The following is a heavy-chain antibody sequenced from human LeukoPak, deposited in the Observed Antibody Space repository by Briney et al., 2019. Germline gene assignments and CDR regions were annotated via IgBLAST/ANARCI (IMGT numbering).Heavy chain of an antibody. Sequence: GGSLRLSCTASGFTFSSYEMNWVRQAPGKGLEWVSYISSSRGTIYYADSVKGRFTISRDNAKNSLYLQMNSLRAEDTAVYYCARDSSGWYHWFDPWGQGTVVTVSS. D-gene: IGHD6-13*01. CDR3: ARDSSGWYHWFDP. CDR2: ISSSRGTI. V-gene: IGHV3-48*03. J-gene: IGHJ5*02. CDR1: GFTFSSYE.